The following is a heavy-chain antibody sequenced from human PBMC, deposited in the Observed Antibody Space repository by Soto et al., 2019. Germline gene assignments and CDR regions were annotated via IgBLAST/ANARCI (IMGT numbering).Heavy chain of an antibody. D-gene: IGHD1-1*01. CDR1: GGSMNTYY. V-gene: IGHV4-59*01. Sequence: SETLSLTCTVSGGSMNTYYWGWFRQPPGKGLEWIGYFYYSGSTKYNPSLKSRVTILEDTSKNQFSLKLNSVTAADTAVYYCAREGRMGTFDYWGQGARVTVS. CDR2: FYYSGST. CDR3: AREGRMGTFDY. J-gene: IGHJ4*02.